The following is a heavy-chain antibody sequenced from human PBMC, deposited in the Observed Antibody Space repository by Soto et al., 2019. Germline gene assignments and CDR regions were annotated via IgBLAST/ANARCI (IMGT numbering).Heavy chain of an antibody. J-gene: IGHJ4*02. CDR3: PRTDSSGYYFGY. D-gene: IGHD3-22*01. CDR2: IYSSGTT. Sequence: QVQLQESGPGLVKPSQTLSLTCTVSGDFISSGGYYWSWIRQLPGKGPEWIGYIYSSGTTYYNPSLKSRITISVDTSKNQFSLNLSSVTAADTAVYYCPRTDSSGYYFGYWGQGTLVTVFS. CDR1: GDFISSGGYY. V-gene: IGHV4-31*03.